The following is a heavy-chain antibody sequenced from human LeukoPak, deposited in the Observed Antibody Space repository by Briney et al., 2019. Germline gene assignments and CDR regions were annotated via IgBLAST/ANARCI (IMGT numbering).Heavy chain of an antibody. Sequence: GESLKISCKGSGYSFTSYWIGWVRQMPGKGLEWMGIIYPGDSDTRYSPSFQGQVTISADKSISTAYLQWSSLKASDTAMYYCARHPGGGAHYCYMDVWGKGTTVTVSS. CDR1: GYSFTSYW. CDR2: IYPGDSDT. D-gene: IGHD1-26*01. CDR3: ARHPGGGAHYCYMDV. V-gene: IGHV5-51*01. J-gene: IGHJ6*03.